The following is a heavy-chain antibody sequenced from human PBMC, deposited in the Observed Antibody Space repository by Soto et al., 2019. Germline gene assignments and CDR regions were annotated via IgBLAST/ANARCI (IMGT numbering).Heavy chain of an antibody. Sequence: EVQLLESGGGLVQPGGSLRLSCAASGFTFSSYAMSWVRQAPGKGLEWVSAISGSGGSTYYADSVKGRFTISRDNSKNTLYLQMNSLRAEDTAVYYCAKGQKYCSSGVRYYYYYMDVWGKGTTVTVSS. V-gene: IGHV3-23*01. CDR2: ISGSGGST. J-gene: IGHJ6*03. D-gene: IGHD6-6*01. CDR3: AKGQKYCSSGVRYYYYYMDV. CDR1: GFTFSSYA.